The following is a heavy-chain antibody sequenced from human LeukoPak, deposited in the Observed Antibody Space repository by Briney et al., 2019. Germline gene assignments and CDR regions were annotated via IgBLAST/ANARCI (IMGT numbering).Heavy chain of an antibody. CDR3: ARATSFLDCSGGSCYRSDAFDI. Sequence: ASVKVSCKASGYTFTGYYMHWVRQAPGQGLEWMGWINPNSGSTNYAQKFQGRVTMTRDTSISTAYMELSRLRSDDTAVYYCARATSFLDCSGGSCYRSDAFDIWGQGTMVTVSS. CDR2: INPNSGST. J-gene: IGHJ3*02. CDR1: GYTFTGYY. D-gene: IGHD2-15*01. V-gene: IGHV1-2*02.